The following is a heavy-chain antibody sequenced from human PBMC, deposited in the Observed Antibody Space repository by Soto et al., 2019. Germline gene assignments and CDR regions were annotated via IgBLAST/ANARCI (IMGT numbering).Heavy chain of an antibody. D-gene: IGHD3-10*01. CDR1: GYTFTSYG. CDR3: ARSYRYYYGSGSPPPPSGY. J-gene: IGHJ4*02. Sequence: GASVKVSCKASGYTFTSYGISWVRQAPGQGLEWMGWISAYNGNTNYAQKLQGRVTMTTDTSTSTAYMELRSLRSDDTAVYYCARSYRYYYGSGSPPPPSGYWGQGTLVTVSS. CDR2: ISAYNGNT. V-gene: IGHV1-18*01.